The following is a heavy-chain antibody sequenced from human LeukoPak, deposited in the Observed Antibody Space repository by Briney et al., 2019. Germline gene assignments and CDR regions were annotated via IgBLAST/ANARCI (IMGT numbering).Heavy chain of an antibody. CDR2: IYYSGST. CDR3: ARADSSLAAFDI. V-gene: IGHV4-59*08. D-gene: IGHD6-13*01. J-gene: IGHJ3*02. CDR1: GGSISSYY. Sequence: SETLSLTCTVSGGSISSYYWSWIRQPPGKGLEWIGYIYYSGSTYYNPSLKSRVTISVDTSKNQFSLKLSSVTAADTAVYYCARADSSLAAFDIWGQGTMVTVSS.